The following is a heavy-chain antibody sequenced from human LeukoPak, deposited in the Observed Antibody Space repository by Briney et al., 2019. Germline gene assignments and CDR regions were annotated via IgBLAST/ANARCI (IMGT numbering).Heavy chain of an antibody. CDR3: AKLSSIRYFDWLLGNFDY. V-gene: IGHV3-23*01. Sequence: GGSLRLSCAASGFTFSSYAMSWVRQAPGKGLEWVSAISGSGGSTYYADFVKGRFTISRDNSKNTLYLQMNSLRAEDTAVYYCAKLSSIRYFDWLLGNFDYWGQGTLVTVSS. D-gene: IGHD3-9*01. CDR1: GFTFSSYA. J-gene: IGHJ4*02. CDR2: ISGSGGST.